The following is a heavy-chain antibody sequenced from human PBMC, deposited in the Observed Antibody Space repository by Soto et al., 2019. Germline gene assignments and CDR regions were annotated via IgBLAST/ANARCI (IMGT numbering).Heavy chain of an antibody. CDR3: ARARMIESWIDS. V-gene: IGHV4-59*01. D-gene: IGHD3-16*01. J-gene: IGHJ4*02. Sequence: SETLSLTCNVSGSCISSYYWSWIRQPPGKGLEWIGYVYYTGSTLYNPSLKSRVSISVDMSKKEFSLRLSSGIAADTAVYYCARARMIESWIDSWGQGTPVTVSS. CDR2: VYYTGST. CDR1: GSCISSYY.